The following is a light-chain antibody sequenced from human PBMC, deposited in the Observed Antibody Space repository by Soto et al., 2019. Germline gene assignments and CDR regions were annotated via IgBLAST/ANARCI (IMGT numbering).Light chain of an antibody. CDR2: DAS. Sequence: EIVLTQSPATRSLSPGTRATLFCRASQSVSTYLAWYQQTPGQAPRLLIYDASNRATGIPARFSGSGSGTDFTLTISSLEPEDFAVYFCQQYSKWPLTFGGGTKVEIK. CDR1: QSVSTY. CDR3: QQYSKWPLT. V-gene: IGKV3-11*01. J-gene: IGKJ4*01.